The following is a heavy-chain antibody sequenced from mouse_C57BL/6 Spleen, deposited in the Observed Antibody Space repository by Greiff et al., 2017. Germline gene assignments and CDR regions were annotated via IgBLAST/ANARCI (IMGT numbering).Heavy chain of an antibody. D-gene: IGHD1-1*01. CDR1: GFNIKDDY. V-gene: IGHV14-4*01. J-gene: IGHJ3*01. Sequence: VQLQQSGAELVRPGASVKLSCTASGFNIKDDYMHWVKQRPEQGLEWIGWIDPENGDTEYASKFQGKATITADTSSNTAYLQLSSLTSADTAVYYCTTRDYGSSPAWVAYWGQGTLVTVSA. CDR2: IDPENGDT. CDR3: TTRDYGSSPAWVAY.